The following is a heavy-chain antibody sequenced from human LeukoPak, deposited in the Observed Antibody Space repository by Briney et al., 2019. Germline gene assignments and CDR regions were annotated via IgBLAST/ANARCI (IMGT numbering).Heavy chain of an antibody. Sequence: SETLSLTCTVSGGSISSSGYYWGWIRQPPGKGLEWIGTIYYSGTTDYNPSLKSRLSISVDTSKNQFSLKLSSVTAADTAIYYCARRGQWLDGKTYYYYYYMDVWGKGTTVTVSS. CDR3: ARRGQWLDGKTYYYYYYMDV. CDR1: GGSISSSGYY. CDR2: IYYSGTT. J-gene: IGHJ6*03. D-gene: IGHD6-19*01. V-gene: IGHV4-39*01.